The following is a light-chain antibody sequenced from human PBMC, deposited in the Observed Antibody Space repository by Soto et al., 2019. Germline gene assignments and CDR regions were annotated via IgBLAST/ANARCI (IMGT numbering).Light chain of an antibody. CDR3: QQGYSSRWT. CDR1: QNIRSY. CDR2: ATS. J-gene: IGKJ1*01. V-gene: IGKV1-39*01. Sequence: DIQMTQSPSSLSASVGDRVTITCRASQNIRSYFNWYQQNPGKAPQLLIYATSSLQTGVPSRFSASGSGTDFSLVISDLQPEDSATYYCQQGYSSRWTSGRGNKVDI.